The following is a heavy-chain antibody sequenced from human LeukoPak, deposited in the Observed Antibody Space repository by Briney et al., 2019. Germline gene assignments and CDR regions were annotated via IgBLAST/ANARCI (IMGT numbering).Heavy chain of an antibody. CDR1: GFTFSHYG. CDR3: ATKASAYYFDS. D-gene: IGHD3-22*01. Sequence: GGSLRLSCATSGFTFSHYGMHWVRQPPGKGLEWVAFLQYDGSEEYYADSVKGRFTISRDNSKNTLYLQMNSLGAEDTALYYCATKASAYYFDSWGQGTLVTVSS. CDR2: LQYDGSEE. J-gene: IGHJ4*02. V-gene: IGHV3-30*02.